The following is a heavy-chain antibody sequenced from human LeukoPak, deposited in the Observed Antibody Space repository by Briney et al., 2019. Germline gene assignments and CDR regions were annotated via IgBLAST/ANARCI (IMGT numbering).Heavy chain of an antibody. J-gene: IGHJ3*02. CDR3: ARESGSFGVVIMGAFDI. D-gene: IGHD3-3*01. V-gene: IGHV3-64*01. CDR1: GFTFSSYA. CDR2: ISSNGGST. Sequence: GGSLRLSCAASGFTFSSYAMHWVRQAPGKGLECVSAISSNGGSTYYANSVKGRFTISRDNSKNTLYLQMGSLRAEDMAVYYCARESGSFGVVIMGAFDIWGQGTMVTVSS.